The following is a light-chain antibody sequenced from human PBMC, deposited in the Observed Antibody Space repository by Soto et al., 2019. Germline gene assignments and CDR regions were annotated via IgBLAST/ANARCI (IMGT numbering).Light chain of an antibody. V-gene: IGLV2-14*03. Sequence: QSLLTQPASVSGSPGQSITISCPGTSSDIGHYDYVSWYQQHPGKAPKLMIYHVTYRPSGVSNRYSGSKSGNSASLTISGLQADDEADYYCCSLTTSHTYVFGSGTKVTV. CDR1: SSDIGHYDY. J-gene: IGLJ1*01. CDR3: CSLTTSHTYV. CDR2: HVT.